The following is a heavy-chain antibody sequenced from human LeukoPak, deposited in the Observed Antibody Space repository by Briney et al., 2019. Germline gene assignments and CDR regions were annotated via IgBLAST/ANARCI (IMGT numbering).Heavy chain of an antibody. CDR2: IKQDGSEK. Sequence: GSLRLSCAASEFTFSTYWMTWVRQAPGKGLEWVADIKQDGSEKYYVDSVKGRFTISRQNAKKSLFLQMNSLRAEDTAVYYCARHRSGGSQDDAFDIWGQGTLVTVSS. V-gene: IGHV3-7*01. D-gene: IGHD2-15*01. J-gene: IGHJ3*02. CDR1: EFTFSTYW. CDR3: ARHRSGGSQDDAFDI.